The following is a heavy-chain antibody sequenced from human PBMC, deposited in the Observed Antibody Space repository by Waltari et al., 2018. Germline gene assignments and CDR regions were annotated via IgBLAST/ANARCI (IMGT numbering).Heavy chain of an antibody. CDR2: ISWNSGSI. D-gene: IGHD1-26*01. J-gene: IGHJ4*02. V-gene: IGHV3-9*01. Sequence: EVQLVESGGGLVQPGRSLRLSCAASGFTFDDYAMHWVRHAPGKGLEWVSGISWNSGSIGYADSVKGRFTISRDNAKNSLYLQMNSLRAEDTALYYCAKVKFYSGGYYFDYWGQGTLVTVSS. CDR3: AKVKFYSGGYYFDY. CDR1: GFTFDDYA.